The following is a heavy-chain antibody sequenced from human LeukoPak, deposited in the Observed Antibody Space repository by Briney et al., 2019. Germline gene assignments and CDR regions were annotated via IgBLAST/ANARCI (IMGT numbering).Heavy chain of an antibody. CDR2: ISADNGNT. CDR3: ARPLGTITKGLLGV. CDR1: GYTFTNYG. D-gene: IGHD3-10*01. J-gene: IGHJ6*02. Sequence: ASVKVSCKASGYTFTNYGINWVQQAPGQGLEWMGWISADNGNTNYAQKLQGRLTMTTDTSTSTAYMELRGLRSDDTAVYYCARPLGTITKGLLGVWGQGTTVTVSS. V-gene: IGHV1-18*01.